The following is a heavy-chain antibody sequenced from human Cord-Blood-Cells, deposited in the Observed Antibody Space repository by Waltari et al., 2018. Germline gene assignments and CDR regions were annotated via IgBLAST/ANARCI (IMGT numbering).Heavy chain of an antibody. CDR2: LNPNRGGT. CDR3: ASGVYGDYYFDY. D-gene: IGHD4-17*01. J-gene: IGHJ4*02. CDR1: GYTFTGYY. V-gene: IGHV1-2*02. Sequence: QVQLVQSGAEVKKPGASVKVSCKASGYTFTGYYMHWVRQAPGQGLEWMGWLNPNRGGTNYAQKFQGRVTMTRDTSISTAYMELSRLRSDDTAVYYCASGVYGDYYFDYWGQGTLVTVSS.